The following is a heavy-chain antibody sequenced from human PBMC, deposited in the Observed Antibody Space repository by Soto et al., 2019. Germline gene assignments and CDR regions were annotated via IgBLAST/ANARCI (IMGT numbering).Heavy chain of an antibody. CDR3: ATGHYNRFGELLNSYGYYYHGMDV. J-gene: IGHJ6*02. V-gene: IGHV1-24*01. D-gene: IGHD3-10*01. CDR2: FDPEDGET. Sequence: GASVKVSCKVSGYTLTELSMHWVRQAPGKGLEWMGGFDPEDGETIYAQKFQGRVTMTEDTSTDTAYMELSSLRSEDTAVYYCATGHYNRFGELLNSYGYYYHGMDVWGQGTTVTVSS. CDR1: GYTLTELS.